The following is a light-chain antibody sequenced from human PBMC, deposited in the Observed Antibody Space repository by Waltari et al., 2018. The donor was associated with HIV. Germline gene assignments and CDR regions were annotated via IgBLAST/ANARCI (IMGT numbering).Light chain of an antibody. J-gene: IGLJ3*02. Sequence: QSVLTQPPSMSAAPGQRVTLSCSGSASNFGSAFVSWYQHVPGTAPKLLIYDNTKRPSGISDRFSGSKSGTSATLAITGLQTGDEAVYYCGTWDNRLSVGVFGGGTRLTVL. CDR3: GTWDNRLSVGV. CDR2: DNT. V-gene: IGLV1-51*01. CDR1: ASNFGSAF.